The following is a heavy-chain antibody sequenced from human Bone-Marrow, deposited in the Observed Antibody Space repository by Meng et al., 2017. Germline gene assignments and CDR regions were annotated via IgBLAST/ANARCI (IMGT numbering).Heavy chain of an antibody. CDR3: ARDDPLRAFDI. Sequence: ASVKVSCKASGYTFTSYDINWVRQATGQGLEWMGWMNPNSGNTGYAQKFQGRVTMTRDTSISTAYMELSRLRSDDTAVYYCARDDPLRAFDIWGQGTMVTVSS. J-gene: IGHJ3*02. CDR2: MNPNSGNT. D-gene: IGHD3-16*01. V-gene: IGHV1-8*02. CDR1: GYTFTSYD.